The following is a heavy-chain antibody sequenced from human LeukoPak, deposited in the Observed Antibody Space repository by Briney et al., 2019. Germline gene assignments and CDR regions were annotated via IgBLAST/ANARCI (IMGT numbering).Heavy chain of an antibody. J-gene: IGHJ6*03. CDR2: INPSGGST. CDR3: ARASYGDYGVGRWYYYYYYMDV. D-gene: IGHD4-17*01. V-gene: IGHV1-46*01. Sequence: GASVKVSCKASGYTFTSYYMHWVRQAPGQGLEWMGIINPSGGSTSYAQKFQGRVTMTRVTSTSTVYMELSSLRSEDTAVYYCARASYGDYGVGRWYYYYYYMDVWGKGTTVTISS. CDR1: GYTFTSYY.